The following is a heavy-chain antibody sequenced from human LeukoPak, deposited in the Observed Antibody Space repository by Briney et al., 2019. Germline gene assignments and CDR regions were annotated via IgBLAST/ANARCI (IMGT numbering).Heavy chain of an antibody. D-gene: IGHD1-26*01. V-gene: IGHV3-33*01. Sequence: PGGSLRLSCAASGFIFSSYGMHWVRQAPGKGLEWVAVTWYDGSNKYYADAVKGRFTISRDNSKNTLYLQMNNLRAEDTAVYFCARDLRDSRGSYGSDYWGQGTLVTVSS. CDR3: ARDLRDSRGSYGSDY. J-gene: IGHJ4*02. CDR1: GFIFSSYG. CDR2: TWYDGSNK.